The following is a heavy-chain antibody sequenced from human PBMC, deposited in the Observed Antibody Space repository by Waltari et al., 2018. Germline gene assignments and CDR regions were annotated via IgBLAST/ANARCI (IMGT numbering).Heavy chain of an antibody. V-gene: IGHV3-30*02. Sequence: QVQLAESGGGVVQQGGSLRLSCAASGFTFRDYAMHWVRQAPGKGLEWVTLITYDGSNKYYADSVKGRFTISRDDSKNTLHLQMNSLRDEDTAIYYCARERRGYYAEYWGQGTLVTVSS. J-gene: IGHJ4*02. CDR2: ITYDGSNK. CDR3: ARERRGYYAEY. CDR1: GFTFRDYA.